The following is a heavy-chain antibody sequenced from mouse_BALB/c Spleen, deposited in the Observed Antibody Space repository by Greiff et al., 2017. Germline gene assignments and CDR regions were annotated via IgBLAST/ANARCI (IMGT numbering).Heavy chain of an antibody. Sequence: VQLQQSGPELVKPGASVKISCKASGYTFTDYNMHWVKQSHGKSLEWIGYIYPYNGGTGYNQKFKSKATLTVDNSSSTAYMELRSLTSEDSAVYYCARGNYGNYEDFDYWGQGTTLTVSS. V-gene: IGHV1S29*02. CDR3: ARGNYGNYEDFDY. J-gene: IGHJ2*01. CDR2: IYPYNGGT. D-gene: IGHD2-1*01. CDR1: GYTFTDYN.